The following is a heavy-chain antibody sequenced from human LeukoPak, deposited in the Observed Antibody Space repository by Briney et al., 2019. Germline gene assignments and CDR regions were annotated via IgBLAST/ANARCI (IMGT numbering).Heavy chain of an antibody. CDR2: IMPIFGTA. CDR1: GGTFSSYA. D-gene: IGHD5-24*01. CDR3: ARGDGYNSDYYYMDV. V-gene: IGHV1-69*05. J-gene: IGHJ6*03. Sequence: GASVKVSCKASGGTFSSYAISWVRQAPGQGLEWMGGIMPIFGTANYAQKFQGRVTITTDESTSTAYMELSSLRSEDTAVYYCARGDGYNSDYYYMDVWGKGTTVTVSS.